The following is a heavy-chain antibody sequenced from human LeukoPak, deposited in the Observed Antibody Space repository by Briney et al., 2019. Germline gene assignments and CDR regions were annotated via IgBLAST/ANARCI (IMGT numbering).Heavy chain of an antibody. J-gene: IGHJ3*02. CDR3: ARDLWSNPYAFDI. D-gene: IGHD2-21*01. CDR2: INRDGSQK. CDR1: GFSLSAYW. V-gene: IGHV3-7*01. Sequence: GGSLGLSCAASGFSLSAYWMTWVRQAPGKGLEWVANINRDGSQKNHVDSVKGRFTISRDNAENSLFLQMNSLTAEDTAVYYCARDLWSNPYAFDIWGQGTMVTVSS.